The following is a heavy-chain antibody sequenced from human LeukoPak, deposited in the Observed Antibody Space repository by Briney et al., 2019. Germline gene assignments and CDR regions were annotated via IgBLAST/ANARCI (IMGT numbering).Heavy chain of an antibody. J-gene: IGHJ4*02. D-gene: IGHD3-10*01. CDR3: ARDGMVRGVIIIPGSY. V-gene: IGHV1-69*01. CDR1: GGTFSSYA. CDR2: IIPIFGTA. Sequence: SVKVSCKASGGTFSSYAISWVRQAPGQGLEWMGGIIPIFGTANYAQKFQGRVTITADESTSTAYMELSSLRSEDTAVYYCARDGMVRGVIIIPGSYWGQGTLVTVSS.